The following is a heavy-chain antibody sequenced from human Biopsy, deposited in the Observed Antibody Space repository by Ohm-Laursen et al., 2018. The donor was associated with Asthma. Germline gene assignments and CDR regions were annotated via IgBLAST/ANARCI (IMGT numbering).Heavy chain of an antibody. D-gene: IGHD2-2*01. V-gene: IGHV1-69*13. J-gene: IGHJ4*01. CDR1: GGTFNTYV. Sequence: SVKVSCKSLGGTFNTYVIGWVRQAPGQGLEWMGGINSVFGTTTYPQKFQDRVTITADDSTSTVYMELSSLRSEDTAVYYCARKAGSCISRTCYSLAFWAHGTLFTVSS. CDR2: INSVFGTT. CDR3: ARKAGSCISRTCYSLAF.